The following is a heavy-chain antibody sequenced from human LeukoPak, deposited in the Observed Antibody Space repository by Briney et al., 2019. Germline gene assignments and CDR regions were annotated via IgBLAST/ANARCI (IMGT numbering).Heavy chain of an antibody. D-gene: IGHD2-15*01. CDR2: INANSGYT. CDR1: GYTFTTLD. Sequence: ASVKVSCKASGYTFTTLDINWVRQATGQGLEWMGWINANSGYTGNAQKFQGRVTITRDTSISTAYMELSGLTSEDTAVYYCASVDGSPDYWGQGTLVTVSS. J-gene: IGHJ4*02. V-gene: IGHV1-8*03. CDR3: ASVDGSPDY.